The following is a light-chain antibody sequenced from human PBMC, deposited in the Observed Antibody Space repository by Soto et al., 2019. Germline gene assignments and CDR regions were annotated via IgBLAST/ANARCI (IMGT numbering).Light chain of an antibody. V-gene: IGLV2-23*01. J-gene: IGLJ3*02. Sequence: QSALTQPASVSGSPGQSITISCTGVSSDVGGYYLVSWYQHHSGKAPKLMIYEGSKRPSGVYNRFSGSKSDNTASLTISGLQAEDDADYYCCSYAKTTNVFGGGTKLTVL. CDR2: EGS. CDR1: SSDVGGYYL. CDR3: CSYAKTTNV.